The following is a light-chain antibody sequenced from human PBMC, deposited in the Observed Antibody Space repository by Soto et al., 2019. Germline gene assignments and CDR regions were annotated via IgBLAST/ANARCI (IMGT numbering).Light chain of an antibody. CDR1: QSVSSSY. Sequence: EIVLTQSPGTLSLSPGERATLSCRASQSVSSSYLAWYQQKPGQAPRLLIYGASSRATGIPDRFSGSGSGTDFPLPISRLEPEDFAVYSCQRHSSSPVTLRQGTKV. V-gene: IGKV3-20*01. J-gene: IGKJ1*01. CDR2: GAS. CDR3: QRHSSSPVT.